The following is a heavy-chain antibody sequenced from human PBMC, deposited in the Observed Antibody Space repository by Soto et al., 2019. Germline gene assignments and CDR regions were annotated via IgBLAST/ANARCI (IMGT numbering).Heavy chain of an antibody. CDR2: IYHSGST. J-gene: IGHJ6*02. CDR1: GDSISTGYY. V-gene: IGHV4-38-2*01. D-gene: IGHD3-22*01. Sequence: SETLSLTCAVSGDSISTGYYWAWIRQPPGKGLEWIGSIYHSGSTNYNPSLKSRVTMSVDTSKNQFSLKLSSVTAADTAVYYCARVTYYYDSSGYYYYYYYGMDVWGQGTTVTVSS. CDR3: ARVTYYYDSSGYYYYYYYGMDV.